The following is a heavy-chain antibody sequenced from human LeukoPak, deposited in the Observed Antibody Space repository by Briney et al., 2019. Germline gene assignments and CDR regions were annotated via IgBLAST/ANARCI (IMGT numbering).Heavy chain of an antibody. Sequence: PGGSLGLSCAASGFTFSSYSMNWVRQAPGKGLEWVSSISSSSSYIYYADSVKGRFTISRDNAKNSLYLQMNSLRAEDTAVYYCAREGGYSGYDDLYFDYWGQGTLVTVSS. V-gene: IGHV3-21*01. J-gene: IGHJ4*02. CDR2: ISSSSSYI. CDR3: AREGGYSGYDDLYFDY. D-gene: IGHD5-12*01. CDR1: GFTFSSYS.